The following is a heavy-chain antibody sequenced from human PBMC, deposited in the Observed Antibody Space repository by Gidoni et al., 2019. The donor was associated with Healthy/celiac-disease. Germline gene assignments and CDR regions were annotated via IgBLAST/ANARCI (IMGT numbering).Heavy chain of an antibody. D-gene: IGHD3-10*01. CDR3: AKDSYGSGSYQVGLFDY. CDR2: ISGSGGST. Sequence: EVQLVESGGGLVQPGGSLRLSCAASGFTFSSYAMSWVRQAPGKGLEWVSAISGSGGSTYYADSVKGRFTISRDNSKNTLYLQMNSLRAEDTAVYYCAKDSYGSGSYQVGLFDYWGQGTLVTVSS. J-gene: IGHJ4*02. CDR1: GFTFSSYA. V-gene: IGHV3-23*04.